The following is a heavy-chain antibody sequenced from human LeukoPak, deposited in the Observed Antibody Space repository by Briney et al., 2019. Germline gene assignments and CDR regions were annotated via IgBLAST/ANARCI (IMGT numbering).Heavy chain of an antibody. V-gene: IGHV3-23*01. Sequence: GGSLRLSCAASGFTFSSYAMSWVRQAPGKGLEWVSAISGSGGSTYYADCVKGRFTISRDNAKNTLYLQMNSLRAEDTAVYYCAKAQNPYYYDSSGYYLPYYYYMDVWGKGTTVTVSS. J-gene: IGHJ6*03. CDR3: AKAQNPYYYDSSGYYLPYYYYMDV. D-gene: IGHD3-22*01. CDR1: GFTFSSYA. CDR2: ISGSGGST.